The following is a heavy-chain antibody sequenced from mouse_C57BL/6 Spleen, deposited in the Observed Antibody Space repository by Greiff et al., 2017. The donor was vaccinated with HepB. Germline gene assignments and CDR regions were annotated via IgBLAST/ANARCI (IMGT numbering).Heavy chain of an antibody. CDR1: GYTFTSYG. V-gene: IGHV1-81*01. CDR2: MYPRSGNT. CDR3: ARWDYGSSSAWFAY. J-gene: IGHJ3*01. D-gene: IGHD1-1*01. Sequence: VQGVESGAELARPGASVKLSCKASGYTFTSYGISWVKQRTGQGLEWIGEMYPRSGNTYYNEKFKGKATLTADKSSSTAYMELRSLTSEDSAVYFCARWDYGSSSAWFAYWGQGTLVTVSA.